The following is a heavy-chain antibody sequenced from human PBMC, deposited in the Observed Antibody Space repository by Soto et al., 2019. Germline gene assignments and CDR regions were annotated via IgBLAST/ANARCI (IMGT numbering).Heavy chain of an antibody. D-gene: IGHD5-12*01. V-gene: IGHV4-4*02. CDR1: GGSISSSNW. CDR3: ARDFGYGGYGDY. Sequence: QVQLQESGPGLVKPSGTLSLTCAVSGGSISSSNWWSWVSQPPGKGLEWIGEIYHSGSTNYNPSLKSLVTISVDKSKNQFSLKLSSVTAADTAVYYCARDFGYGGYGDYWGQGTLVTVSS. J-gene: IGHJ4*02. CDR2: IYHSGST.